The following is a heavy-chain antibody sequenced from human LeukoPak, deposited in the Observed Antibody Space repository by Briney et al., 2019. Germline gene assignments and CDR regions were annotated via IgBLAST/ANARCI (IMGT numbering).Heavy chain of an antibody. V-gene: IGHV4-34*01. Sequence: KPSETLSLTCAVYGGSFSGYYWSWIRQPPGKGLEWIGSIYYSGSTYYNPSLKSRVTISVDTSKNQFSLKLSSVTAADTAVYYCARPSSSGSYFYWGQGTLVTVSS. J-gene: IGHJ4*02. CDR1: GGSFSGYY. D-gene: IGHD3-10*01. CDR2: IYYSGST. CDR3: ARPSSSGSYFY.